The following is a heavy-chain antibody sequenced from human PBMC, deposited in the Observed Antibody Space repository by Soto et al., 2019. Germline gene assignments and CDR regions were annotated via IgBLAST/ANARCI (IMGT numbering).Heavy chain of an antibody. CDR1: RFPFSSYA. Sequence: GGVLTLSCSASRFPFSSYAMSWVRQAPGKGLEWVSAISGSGGSTYYADSVKGRFTISRDNSKNTLYLQMNSLRAEDTAVYYCAKVPDAAMAQQLDYWGQGNLGTVSS. V-gene: IGHV3-23*01. CDR3: AKVPDAAMAQQLDY. J-gene: IGHJ4*02. D-gene: IGHD5-18*01. CDR2: ISGSGGST.